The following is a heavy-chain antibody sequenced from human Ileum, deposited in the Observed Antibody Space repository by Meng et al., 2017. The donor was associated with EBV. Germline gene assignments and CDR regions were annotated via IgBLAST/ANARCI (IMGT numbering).Heavy chain of an antibody. CDR3: ARGQKGYFDL. J-gene: IGHJ2*01. Sequence: HVQSRQSGHGLGKPPQTSSRVVTVAYASISSRNDYGSGSRQPPGKSLKCSGHKYRSEFTYNNPSLKGRITISVDTSMSQFSLKLSSVTSADTALYDYARGQKGYFDLWGRGTLVTVSS. CDR2: KYRSEFT. V-gene: IGHV4-30-4*01. CDR1: YASISSRNDY.